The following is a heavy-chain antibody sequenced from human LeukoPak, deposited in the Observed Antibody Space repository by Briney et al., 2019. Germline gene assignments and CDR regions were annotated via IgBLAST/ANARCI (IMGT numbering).Heavy chain of an antibody. CDR3: ARLRTSSWKDAFDI. CDR1: GYTFSNYW. Sequence: GDSLKISCQGSGYTFSNYWIGWVRKMPGEGLEWMGIIYPGDSDSKYSPSVQGQVIISADKSISTTYLQWSSLKASGTAMYYCARLRTSSWKDAFDIWGLGTLVTVS. J-gene: IGHJ3*02. CDR2: IYPGDSDS. D-gene: IGHD6-13*01. V-gene: IGHV5-51*01.